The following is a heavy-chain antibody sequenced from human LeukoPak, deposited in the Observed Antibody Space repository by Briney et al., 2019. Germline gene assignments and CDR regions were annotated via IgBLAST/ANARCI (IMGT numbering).Heavy chain of an antibody. J-gene: IGHJ4*02. CDR1: GGSISSGAYY. D-gene: IGHD5-12*01. V-gene: IGHV4-31*03. Sequence: TLSLTCTVSGGSISSGAYYWSWIRQHPGKGLEWIGYIYYSGSTYYNPSLKSRVTTSIDTSTNQFSLKLSSVTAADTAVYYCAREVATRGYFDYWGQGTLVTVSS. CDR2: IYYSGST. CDR3: AREVATRGYFDY.